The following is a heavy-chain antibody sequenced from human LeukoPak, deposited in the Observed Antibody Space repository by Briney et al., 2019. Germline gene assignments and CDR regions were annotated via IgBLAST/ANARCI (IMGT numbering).Heavy chain of an antibody. CDR3: ARERVNYYMDV. J-gene: IGHJ6*03. CDR1: GGSVGSGSYY. CDR2: IYYSGST. V-gene: IGHV4-61*01. Sequence: SETLSLTCTVSGGSVGSGSYYWSWIRQPPGKGLEWIGFIYYSGSTNYNPSLKSRVTISVDTSKNQFSLKLSSVTAADTAVYYCARERVNYYMDVWGKGTTVTVSS. D-gene: IGHD3-22*01.